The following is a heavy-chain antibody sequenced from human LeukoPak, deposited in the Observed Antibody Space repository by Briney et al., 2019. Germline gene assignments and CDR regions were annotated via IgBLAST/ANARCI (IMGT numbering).Heavy chain of an antibody. J-gene: IGHJ4*02. CDR3: AKNPYDYVWGSYRSTFDY. D-gene: IGHD3-16*02. CDR2: ISGSGGST. Sequence: GGSLRLSCAASGFTFSSYAMSLVRQAPGKGLEWVSAISGSGGSTYYADSVKGRFTISRDNSKNTLYLQMNSLRAEDTAVYYCAKNPYDYVWGSYRSTFDYWGQGTLVTVSS. CDR1: GFTFSSYA. V-gene: IGHV3-23*01.